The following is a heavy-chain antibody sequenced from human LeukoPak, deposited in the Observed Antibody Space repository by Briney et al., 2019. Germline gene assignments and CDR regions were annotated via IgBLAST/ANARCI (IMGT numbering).Heavy chain of an antibody. Sequence: GGSLRLSCAASGFTFSSYWMHWVRQTPGKGLVWVSRINNDGSGTTYADSVKGRFTISRDNAKNTLYLQMNSLRPEDTAVYYCASYSGGYWGEGTLVTDSS. CDR1: GFTFSSYW. V-gene: IGHV3-74*01. D-gene: IGHD2-15*01. CDR2: INNDGSGT. CDR3: ASYSGGY. J-gene: IGHJ4*02.